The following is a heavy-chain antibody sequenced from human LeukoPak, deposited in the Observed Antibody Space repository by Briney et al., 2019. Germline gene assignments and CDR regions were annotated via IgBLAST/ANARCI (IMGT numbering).Heavy chain of an antibody. CDR1: GFTFSRHW. V-gene: IGHV3-7*01. D-gene: IGHD2-8*02. CDR3: ARDGGHSTDLDY. Sequence: GWSLRLSCAPSGFTFSRHWMSWVRQAPGKGPEWVANIKQDGGERYYVHSVKGRFTISRDNAKNSLYLQMNSLRAEDTAVYYCARDGGHSTDLDYWGQGILVTVSS. CDR2: IKQDGGER. J-gene: IGHJ4*02.